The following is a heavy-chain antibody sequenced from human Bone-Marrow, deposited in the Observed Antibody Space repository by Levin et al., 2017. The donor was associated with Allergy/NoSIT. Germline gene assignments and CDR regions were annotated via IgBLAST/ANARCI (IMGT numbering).Heavy chain of an antibody. CDR2: ISYDGSNK. V-gene: IGHV3-30-3*01. D-gene: IGHD2-15*01. CDR3: ARDRKEGYCSGGSCYSYFFDY. Sequence: GGSLRLSCAASGFTSSSYAMHWVRQAPGKGLEWVAVISYDGSNKYYADSVKGRFTISRDNSKNTLYLQMNSLRAEDTAVYYCARDRKEGYCSGGSCYSYFFDYWGQGTLVTVSS. J-gene: IGHJ4*02. CDR1: GFTSSSYA.